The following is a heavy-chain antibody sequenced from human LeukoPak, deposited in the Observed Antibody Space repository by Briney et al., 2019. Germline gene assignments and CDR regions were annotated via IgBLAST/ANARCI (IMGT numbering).Heavy chain of an antibody. J-gene: IGHJ4*02. CDR2: INHSGST. Sequence: PSETLSLTCTVSGGSISSGSYYWSWIRQPPGKGLEWIGEINHSGSTNYNPSLKSRVTISVDTSKNQFSLKLSSVTAADTAVYYCARHYYGSGSPVDYWGQGTLVTVSS. CDR3: ARHYYGSGSPVDY. CDR1: GGSISSGSYY. D-gene: IGHD3-10*01. V-gene: IGHV4-39*01.